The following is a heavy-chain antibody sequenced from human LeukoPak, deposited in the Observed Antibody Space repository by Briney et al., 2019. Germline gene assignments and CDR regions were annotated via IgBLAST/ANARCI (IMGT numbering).Heavy chain of an antibody. D-gene: IGHD6-13*01. Sequence: GGSLRLSCAASGFSFSTYSMNWVRQAPGKGLEWVSHISSSSSYIYYADSVKGRFTISRDNAKNSLYLQMNSLRAEDTAVYYCARVVIAAADTVDYWGQGTLVTVSS. J-gene: IGHJ4*02. CDR2: ISSSSSYI. CDR3: ARVVIAAADTVDY. V-gene: IGHV3-21*05. CDR1: GFSFSTYS.